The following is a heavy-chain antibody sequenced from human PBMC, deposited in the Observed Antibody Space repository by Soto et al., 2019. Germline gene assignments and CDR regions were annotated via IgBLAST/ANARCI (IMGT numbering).Heavy chain of an antibody. D-gene: IGHD3-16*01. CDR3: AKGGYYSVFDI. J-gene: IGHJ3*02. V-gene: IGHV3-21*01. Sequence: GSLRLSCAASGFTFSSYSMNWVRQAPGKGLEWVSSISSSSYIYYADSVKGRFTISRDNAKNSLYLQMNSLRAEDTAVYFCAKGGYYSVFDIWGQGTMVTVSS. CDR1: GFTFSSYS. CDR2: ISSSSYI.